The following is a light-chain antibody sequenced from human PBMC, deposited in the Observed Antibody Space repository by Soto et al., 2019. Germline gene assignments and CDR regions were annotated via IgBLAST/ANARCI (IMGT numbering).Light chain of an antibody. CDR1: RASIGSNT. J-gene: IGLJ1*01. CDR3: CSYAGGSNV. Sequence: QPVLTQPPSASGTPGQRVTISCSGSRASIGSNTVTWYQHLPGAAPKLLVYNNNQRPSGVPDRFSGSKSDTSASLAISGLQFEDEADYFCCSYAGGSNVFGTGTKLTVL. CDR2: NNN. V-gene: IGLV1-44*01.